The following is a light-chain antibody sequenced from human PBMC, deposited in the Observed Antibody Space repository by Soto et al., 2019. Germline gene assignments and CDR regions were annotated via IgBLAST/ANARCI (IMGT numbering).Light chain of an antibody. J-gene: IGKJ1*01. V-gene: IGKV3-20*01. CDR2: GAS. Sequence: EIALTQSPGTPSLSPGERATLSCRASQSVSSSYLAWYQQKPGQAPRLLIYGASSRATVIPDRFSGSGSGTDFTLTISRLEPEDFAVYYCQQYGSSPSWTFGQGTKVDI. CDR3: QQYGSSPSWT. CDR1: QSVSSSY.